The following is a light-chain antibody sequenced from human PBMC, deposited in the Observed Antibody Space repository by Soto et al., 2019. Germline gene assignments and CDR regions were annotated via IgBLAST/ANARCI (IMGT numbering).Light chain of an antibody. CDR3: SSYTSGSTLYV. CDR2: EVN. J-gene: IGLJ1*01. V-gene: IGLV2-14*01. CDR1: SSDVGDYNY. Sequence: QSVLTQPASVSGSPGQSITISCTGTSSDVGDYNYVSWYQQYPGKAPKLMIYEVNNRPSGVSNRFSGSKSGNTASLTISGLQAEDEADYYCSSYTSGSTLYVFGTGTKATVL.